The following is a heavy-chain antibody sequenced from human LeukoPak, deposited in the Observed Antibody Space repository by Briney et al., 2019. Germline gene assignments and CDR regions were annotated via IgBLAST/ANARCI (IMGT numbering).Heavy chain of an antibody. CDR2: IWYDGSHK. Sequence: GRSLRLSCAASGFTFSSYGMHWVRQAPGKGLEWLAVIWYDGSHKYNADSVKGRFTISRDNSKNTLCLQMNSLRAEDTAVYYCTKVQREIEPFMDVWGKGTTVTVSS. CDR3: TKVQREIEPFMDV. V-gene: IGHV3-33*06. J-gene: IGHJ6*03. D-gene: IGHD2/OR15-2a*01. CDR1: GFTFSSYG.